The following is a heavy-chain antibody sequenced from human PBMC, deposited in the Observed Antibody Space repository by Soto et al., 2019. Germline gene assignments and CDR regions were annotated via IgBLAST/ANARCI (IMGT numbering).Heavy chain of an antibody. Sequence: EVHLVESGGGLVQPGGSLRLSCAASGFTFSSYSMNWVRQAPGKGLEWISYISSSSSTIYYADSVKGRFTISRDNAKNSLYLQMNSLRDEDTAVHYCARDRGTRAPNNWFDPWGQGTLVTVSS. D-gene: IGHD3-10*01. CDR3: ARDRGTRAPNNWFDP. CDR2: ISSSSSTI. J-gene: IGHJ5*02. V-gene: IGHV3-48*02. CDR1: GFTFSSYS.